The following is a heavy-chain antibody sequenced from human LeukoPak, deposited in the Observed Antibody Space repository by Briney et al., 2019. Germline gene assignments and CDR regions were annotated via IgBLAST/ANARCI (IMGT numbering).Heavy chain of an antibody. Sequence: PGGSLRLSCAASGFTFSSYGMHWVRQAPGKGLEWVAFIWYDGSNRYYADSVKGRFTISRDNSENTLFLQMSSLRTEDTAVYYCAKDPLGFCTRATCRYLDSWGQGTLVTVSS. CDR2: IWYDGSNR. CDR1: GFTFSSYG. CDR3: AKDPLGFCTRATCRYLDS. J-gene: IGHJ4*02. V-gene: IGHV3-30*02. D-gene: IGHD2-8*01.